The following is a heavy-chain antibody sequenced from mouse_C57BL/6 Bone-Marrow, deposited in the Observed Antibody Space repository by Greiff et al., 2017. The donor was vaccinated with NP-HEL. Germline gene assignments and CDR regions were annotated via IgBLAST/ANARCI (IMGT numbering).Heavy chain of an antibody. Sequence: VQLKQSGPELVKPGDSVKISCKASGYSFTGYFMNWVMQSHGKSLEWIGRINPYNGDTFYNQKFKGKATLTVDKSSSTAHMELRSLTSEDSAVYYCARSIDGYSLWYFDVWGTGTTVTVSS. D-gene: IGHD2-3*01. J-gene: IGHJ1*03. CDR3: ARSIDGYSLWYFDV. CDR1: GYSFTGYF. CDR2: INPYNGDT. V-gene: IGHV1-20*01.